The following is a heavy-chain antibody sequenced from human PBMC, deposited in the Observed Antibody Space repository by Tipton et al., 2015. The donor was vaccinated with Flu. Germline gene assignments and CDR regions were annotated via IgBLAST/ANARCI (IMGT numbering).Heavy chain of an antibody. D-gene: IGHD3-10*01. V-gene: IGHV4-38-2*01. Sequence: TLSLTCAVSGYSISSGYYWGWIRQPPGKGLEWIGTIYHSGTTYYNPSLESRVTMSVDTSKNQFYLTLNSVTAADTAVYYCARRGGGSGTYYNGYFDYWGQGTLVTVSS. CDR1: GYSISSGYY. CDR3: ARRGGGSGTYYNGYFDY. CDR2: IYHSGTT. J-gene: IGHJ4*02.